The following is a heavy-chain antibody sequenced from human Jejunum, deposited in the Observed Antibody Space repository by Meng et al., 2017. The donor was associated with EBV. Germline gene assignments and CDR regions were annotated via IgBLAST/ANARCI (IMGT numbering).Heavy chain of an antibody. CDR1: GSTFKTLG. V-gene: IGHV1-3*04. CDR2: INTGNGDT. Sequence: QPVQSGVRGQKPCASVQISCSGSGSTFKTLGIHWLRQAPGERLDLRGWINTGNGDTLYDQKFQGRATITRDTSANTVYMDLSSLLSEDTAMYYCARDERLGPYYFEYWGQGTLVTVSS. J-gene: IGHJ4*02. D-gene: IGHD1-1*01. CDR3: ARDERLGPYYFEY.